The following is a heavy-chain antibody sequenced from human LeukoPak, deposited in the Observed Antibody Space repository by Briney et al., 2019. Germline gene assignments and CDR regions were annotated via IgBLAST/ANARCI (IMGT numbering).Heavy chain of an antibody. J-gene: IGHJ4*02. CDR1: GDSISSYY. D-gene: IGHD5-24*01. V-gene: IGHV4-59*01. CDR2: IYYSGST. CDR3: ARSRDGYNQNTPLFY. Sequence: PSXTLSLTCTVSGDSISSYYWSWIRQPPGKGLEWIGHIYYSGSTNYNPSLKSRVTISVDTSKNQFSLKMSSVTAADTAVYYCARSRDGYNQNTPLFYWGQGTLVTVSS.